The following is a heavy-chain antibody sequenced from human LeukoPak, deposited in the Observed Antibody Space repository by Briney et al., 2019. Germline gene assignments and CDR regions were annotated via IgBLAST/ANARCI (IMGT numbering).Heavy chain of an antibody. CDR2: INPSGDRT. J-gene: IGHJ5*02. CDR1: GNTFTRHY. Sequence: GASVKVSCKASGNTFTRHYVHWVRQAPGQGLEWMGIINPSGDRTTYVQRFQGRVTMTRDTSANTVYMEISNLRSEDTAVYFCAADNSNSLIDMWWFDPWGQGTLITVSS. CDR3: AADNSNSLIDMWWFDP. D-gene: IGHD2-8*01. V-gene: IGHV1-46*01.